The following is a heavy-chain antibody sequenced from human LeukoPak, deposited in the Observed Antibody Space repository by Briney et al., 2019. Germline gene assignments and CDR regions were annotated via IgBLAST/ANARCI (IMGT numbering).Heavy chain of an antibody. CDR2: ISGSGDST. D-gene: IGHD6-13*01. V-gene: IGHV3-23*01. CDR1: GGSFSGYY. J-gene: IGHJ4*02. Sequence: PSETLSLTCAVYGGSFSGYYWSWIRQPPGKGLEWVSAISGSGDSTYYTDSVKGRFTISRDNSKNTVFLQMNSLRAEDTAVYYCAKPPTTYRSGWYYFDYWGQGTLVTVSS. CDR3: AKPPTTYRSGWYYFDY.